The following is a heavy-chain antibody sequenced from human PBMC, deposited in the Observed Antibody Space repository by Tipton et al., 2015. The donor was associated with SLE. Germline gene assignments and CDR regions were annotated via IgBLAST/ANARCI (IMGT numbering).Heavy chain of an antibody. D-gene: IGHD4-23*01. CDR3: GRGRTDAWELVGY. CDR1: GGSFSGYS. Sequence: TLSLTCAVYGGSFSGYSWSWIRQPPGKTLEWIGYIYSGGSTNYNPSLNSRVTMSLDTSKIQFSLKLNSVTATDTAVYYCGRGRTDAWELVGYWGQGTLVTVSS. V-gene: IGHV4-4*08. J-gene: IGHJ4*02. CDR2: IYSGGST.